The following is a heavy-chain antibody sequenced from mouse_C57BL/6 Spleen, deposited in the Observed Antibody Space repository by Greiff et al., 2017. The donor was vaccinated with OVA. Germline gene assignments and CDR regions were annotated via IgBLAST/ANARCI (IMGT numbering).Heavy chain of an antibody. CDR1: GFSLTSYG. V-gene: IGHV2-3*01. CDR2: IWGDGST. CDR3: ARPRYYGFAY. Sequence: VKLVESGPGLVAPSQSLSITCTVSGFSLTSYGVSWVRQPPGKGLEWLGVIWGDGSTNSHSALISSLSISTDNSKSQVFLKLHSLQTDDTAAYYCARPRYYGFAYWGQGTLVTVSA. J-gene: IGHJ3*01. D-gene: IGHD1-2*01.